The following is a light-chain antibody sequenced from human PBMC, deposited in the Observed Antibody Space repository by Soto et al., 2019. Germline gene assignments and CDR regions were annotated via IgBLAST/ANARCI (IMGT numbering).Light chain of an antibody. Sequence: QSVLTQPPSASGTPGQRVTISCSGSSSNIGTYTVNWYQQVPGTAPKLLIYSNNQRPSGVPDRFSGSKSGTSAALAISGLQSEDEADYYCAAWDASLNGVIFGGGTQLTVL. CDR2: SNN. CDR3: AAWDASLNGVI. J-gene: IGLJ2*01. CDR1: SSNIGTYT. V-gene: IGLV1-44*01.